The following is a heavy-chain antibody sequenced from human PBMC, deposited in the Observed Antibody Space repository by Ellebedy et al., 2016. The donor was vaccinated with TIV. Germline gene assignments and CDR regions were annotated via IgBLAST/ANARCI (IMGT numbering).Heavy chain of an antibody. J-gene: IGHJ6*02. CDR3: AKGSGSYFSYGMDV. CDR2: ISWNGGTI. CDR1: GFTFADYA. V-gene: IGHV3-9*01. D-gene: IGHD3-10*01. Sequence: GGSLRLSCAASGFTFADYAMHWVRQAPGKGLEWVSGISWNGGTIGYADSVKGRFTISRDNAKNSLYLQMNSLRAEDTALYYCAKGSGSYFSYGMDVWGQGTTVTVSS.